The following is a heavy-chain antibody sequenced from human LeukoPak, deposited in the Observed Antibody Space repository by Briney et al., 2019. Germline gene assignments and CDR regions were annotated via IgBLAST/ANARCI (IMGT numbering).Heavy chain of an antibody. Sequence: SETLSLTCAVYGGSFSDYYWSWIRQPPGKGLEWIGEINHSGSTNYNPSLKSRVTTSVDTSKNHFSLKLSSVPAADTAVYYCAGRAEHDAFDIWGQGTMVTVS. CDR2: INHSGST. D-gene: IGHD1-14*01. J-gene: IGHJ3*02. CDR1: GGSFSDYY. V-gene: IGHV4-34*01. CDR3: AGRAEHDAFDI.